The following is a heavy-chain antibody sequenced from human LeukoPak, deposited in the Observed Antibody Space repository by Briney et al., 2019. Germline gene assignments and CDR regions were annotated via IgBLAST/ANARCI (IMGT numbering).Heavy chain of an antibody. V-gene: IGHV3-30-3*01. Sequence: PGRSLRLSCAASGFTFSSYAMHWVRQAPGKGLEWVAVMSYDGSNKYYADSVKGRFTISRDNSKNTLYLQMNSLRAEDTAVYYCARDIRYGSGSYRVYYYYGMDVWGQGTTVTVSS. CDR1: GFTFSSYA. J-gene: IGHJ6*02. CDR2: MSYDGSNK. D-gene: IGHD3-10*01. CDR3: ARDIRYGSGSYRVYYYYGMDV.